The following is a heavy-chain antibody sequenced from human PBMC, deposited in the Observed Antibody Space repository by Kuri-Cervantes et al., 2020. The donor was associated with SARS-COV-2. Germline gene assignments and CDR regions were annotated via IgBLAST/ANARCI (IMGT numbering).Heavy chain of an antibody. J-gene: IGHJ4*02. CDR1: GFTFSSYG. CDR2: IWYDGSNK. V-gene: IGHV3-33*01. Sequence: GGSLRLSCAASGFTFSSYGMHWVRQAPGKGLEWVAVIWYDGSNKYYADSVKGRFTIFRDNPKNTLYLQMNSLRAEDTAVYYCARDERHGGYRNGPLDFWGQGTLVTVYS. D-gene: IGHD5-18*01. CDR3: ARDERHGGYRNGPLDF.